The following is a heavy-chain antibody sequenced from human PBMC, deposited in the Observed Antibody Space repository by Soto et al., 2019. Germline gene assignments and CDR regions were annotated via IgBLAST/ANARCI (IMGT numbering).Heavy chain of an antibody. J-gene: IGHJ4*02. Sequence: QVQLVESGGGVVQPGRSLRLSCAASGFTFSSYGMHWVRQAPGKGLEWVAVISYDGSNKYYADSVKGRFTISRDNSKNTLYLQMNSLRDEETAVYYCAKDPSNDYYDSSGYWGQGTLVTVSS. CDR2: ISYDGSNK. CDR3: AKDPSNDYYDSSGY. CDR1: GFTFSSYG. D-gene: IGHD3-22*01. V-gene: IGHV3-30*18.